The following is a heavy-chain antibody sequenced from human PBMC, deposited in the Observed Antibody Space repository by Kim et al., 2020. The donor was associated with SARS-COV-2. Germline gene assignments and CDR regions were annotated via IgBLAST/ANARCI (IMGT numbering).Heavy chain of an antibody. V-gene: IGHV3-7*01. CDR1: GFTFSSYW. D-gene: IGHD2-2*01. Sequence: GGSLRLSCAASGFTFSSYWMSWVRQAPGKGLEWVANIKQDGSEKYYVDSVKGRFTISRDNAKNSLYLQMNSLRAEDTAVYYCARDYCSSTSCPEGRAHNYYMDVWGKGTTVTVSS. CDR3: ARDYCSSTSCPEGRAHNYYMDV. CDR2: IKQDGSEK. J-gene: IGHJ6*03.